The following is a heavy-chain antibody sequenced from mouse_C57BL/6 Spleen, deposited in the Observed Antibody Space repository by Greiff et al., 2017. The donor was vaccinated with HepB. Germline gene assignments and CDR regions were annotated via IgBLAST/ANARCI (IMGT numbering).Heavy chain of an antibody. CDR1: GYTFTSYW. D-gene: IGHD1-1*01. CDR3: AREGITTVVATLRVDY. J-gene: IGHJ2*01. V-gene: IGHV1-64*01. CDR2: IHPNSGST. Sequence: VQLQQSGAELVKPGASVKLSCKASGYTFTSYWMHWVKQRPGQGLEWIGMIHPNSGSTNYNEKFKSKATLTVDKSSSTAYMQLSSLTSEDSAVYYCAREGITTVVATLRVDYWGQGTTLTVSS.